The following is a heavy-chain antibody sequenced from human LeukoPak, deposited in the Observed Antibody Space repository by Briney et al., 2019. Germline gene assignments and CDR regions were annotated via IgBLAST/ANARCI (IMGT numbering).Heavy chain of an antibody. J-gene: IGHJ3*01. CDR1: GFTFSSYW. Sequence: PGGSLRLSCAASGFTFSSYWMNWVRQAPGKGLEWVANINQDGSEKYYVDSVKGRFTISRDDAKNSLYLQMNSLRAEDAAIYYCAKGSWRSAFDFWGQGTMVTVSS. CDR2: INQDGSEK. D-gene: IGHD6-13*01. CDR3: AKGSWRSAFDF. V-gene: IGHV3-7*03.